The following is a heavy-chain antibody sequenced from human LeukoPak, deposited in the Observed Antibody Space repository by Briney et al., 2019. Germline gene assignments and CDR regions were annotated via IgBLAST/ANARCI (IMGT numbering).Heavy chain of an antibody. CDR1: GFSLSTSRVG. D-gene: IGHD5-12*01. CDR3: AHRPGNGIVAHNWFDP. Sequence: ECGPTPVNPTQTPTLTPTFSGFSLSTSRVGGGCFRQPPGQALVWLALTTWDDDKRYSPSLKSRLTITKDTSKNQVVLTMTNMDPVDTATYYCAHRPGNGIVAHNWFDPWGQGTLVTVSS. CDR2: TTWDDDK. V-gene: IGHV2-5*02. J-gene: IGHJ5*02.